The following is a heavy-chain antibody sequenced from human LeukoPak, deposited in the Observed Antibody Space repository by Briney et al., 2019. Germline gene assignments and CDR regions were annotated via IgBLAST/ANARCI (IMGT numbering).Heavy chain of an antibody. D-gene: IGHD6-19*01. V-gene: IGHV3-23*01. J-gene: IGHJ4*02. CDR1: GFTFSSYA. CDR2: ISGSGGST. CDR3: AKFVGSGWYNFDY. Sequence: EGSLRLSCAASGFTFSSYAMSWVRQAPGKGLEWVSAISGSGGSTYYADSVKGRFTISRDNSKNTLYLQMNSLRAEDTAVYYCAKFVGSGWYNFDYWGQGTLVTVSS.